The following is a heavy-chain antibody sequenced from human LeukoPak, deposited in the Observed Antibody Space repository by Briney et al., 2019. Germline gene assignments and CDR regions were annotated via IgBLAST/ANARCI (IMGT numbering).Heavy chain of an antibody. CDR1: GFTVSSNY. V-gene: IGHV3-53*01. CDR2: IYSDGTT. CDR3: AVYYYGSGSQKRYYYYMDV. D-gene: IGHD3-10*01. J-gene: IGHJ6*03. Sequence: PGGSLRLSCAASGFTVSSNYMSWVRQAPGKGLECVSVIYSDGTTYYADSVKGRFTISRDKSKNTLYLQMNILRAGDTAVYYCAVYYYGSGSQKRYYYYMDVWGKGTTVTVSS.